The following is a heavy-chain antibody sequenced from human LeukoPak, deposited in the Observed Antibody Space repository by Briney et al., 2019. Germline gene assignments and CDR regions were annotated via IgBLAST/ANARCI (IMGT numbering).Heavy chain of an antibody. CDR1: GFSFRSHW. V-gene: IGHV3-7*01. CDR3: ATISAQTFDI. Sequence: PGGSLRLSCVGSGFSFRSHWVNWVRQSPGKGLEWVANIKPDGSDKYYVDSARGRFTVSRDNAKNSAFLQTNSLRAEDTAIYYCATISAQTFDIWGQGTLVSVSS. J-gene: IGHJ3*02. CDR2: IKPDGSDK. D-gene: IGHD5-24*01.